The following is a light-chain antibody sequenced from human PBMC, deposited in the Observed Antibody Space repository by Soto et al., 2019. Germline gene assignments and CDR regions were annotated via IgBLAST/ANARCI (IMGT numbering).Light chain of an antibody. CDR2: GAS. CDR1: QSVSSI. CDR3: QQYNNWPRT. Sequence: EIVMTQSPATLSVSPGERATLSCRASQSVSSILAWYQQKPDQAPRLLIYGASTRATGIPARFSGSGSGTEFTLTISSLQSEDFAVYYCQQYNNWPRTFGQGTKLEIK. J-gene: IGKJ2*01. V-gene: IGKV3-15*01.